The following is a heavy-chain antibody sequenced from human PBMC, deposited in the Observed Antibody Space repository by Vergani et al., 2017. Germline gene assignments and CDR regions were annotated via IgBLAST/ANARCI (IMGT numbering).Heavy chain of an antibody. J-gene: IGHJ5*02. CDR2: INHSGST. D-gene: IGHD6-13*01. Sequence: QVQLQESGPGLVKPSQTLSLTCTVSGGSISSGGYYWSWIRQPPGKGLEWIGEINHSGSTNYNPSLKSRVTISVDTSKNQFSLKLSSVTAADTAVYYCARFGSSSSWYGGRYNWFDPWGQGTLVTVSS. CDR1: GGSISSGGYY. V-gene: IGHV4-31*03. CDR3: ARFGSSSSWYGGRYNWFDP.